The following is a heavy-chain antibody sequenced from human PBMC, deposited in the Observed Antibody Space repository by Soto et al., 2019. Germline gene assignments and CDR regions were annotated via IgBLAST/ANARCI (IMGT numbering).Heavy chain of an antibody. CDR3: ARVGPWVPYYYDSSPYTFENWFDP. CDR2: IYHGGRT. Sequence: SETLSLTSAASGYSISSGYYCGWLREPPGKGLEWIGGIYHGGRTYYNPSLNSRVTLSIDMTNNHVSLILNSVTAADTAVYYCARVGPWVPYYYDSSPYTFENWFDPWGQGTLGTVSS. V-gene: IGHV4-38-2*01. CDR1: GYSISSGYY. D-gene: IGHD3-22*01. J-gene: IGHJ5*02.